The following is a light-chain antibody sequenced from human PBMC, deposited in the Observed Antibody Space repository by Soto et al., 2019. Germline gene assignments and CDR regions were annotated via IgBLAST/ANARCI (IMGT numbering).Light chain of an antibody. J-gene: IGKJ1*01. Sequence: SVVTQSPGTLSLSPGESATLSCRASQSVSSSFLAWFQHKPGQAPRLLISGASSRATGIPDRFSGSGSGTDFTLTISRLEPEDVAVYYCQQSIGSPWTFGQGTKVEI. CDR2: GAS. CDR3: QQSIGSPWT. CDR1: QSVSSSF. V-gene: IGKV3-20*01.